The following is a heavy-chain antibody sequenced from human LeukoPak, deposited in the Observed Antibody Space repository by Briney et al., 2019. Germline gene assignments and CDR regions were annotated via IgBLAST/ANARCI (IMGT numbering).Heavy chain of an antibody. J-gene: IGHJ4*02. Sequence: SETLSLXCTVSGGSISSYYWRWIRQPPGKGLEWIGYIYYSGSTNYNPSLKSRVTISVDTSKNQFSLKLSSVTAADTAVYYCARARGRAAAGPFDYWGQGTLVTVSS. V-gene: IGHV4-59*01. CDR3: ARARGRAAAGPFDY. CDR1: GGSISSYY. CDR2: IYYSGST. D-gene: IGHD6-13*01.